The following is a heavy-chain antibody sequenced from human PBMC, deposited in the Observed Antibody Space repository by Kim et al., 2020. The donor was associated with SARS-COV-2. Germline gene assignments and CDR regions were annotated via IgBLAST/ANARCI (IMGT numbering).Heavy chain of an antibody. CDR2: ISPYITPYKGST. Sequence: ASVKVSCKTSGYTFSNYGISWVRQAPGEGLEWVGWISPYITPYKGSTNYAQKFQGRVTMTTETSTSTAYMELRSLGTDDTAVYYCARDIYRRDILAGTLLDYWGRGTLVTVSS. D-gene: IGHD3-9*01. CDR3: ARDIYRRDILAGTLLDY. J-gene: IGHJ4*02. V-gene: IGHV1-18*01. CDR1: GYTFSNYG.